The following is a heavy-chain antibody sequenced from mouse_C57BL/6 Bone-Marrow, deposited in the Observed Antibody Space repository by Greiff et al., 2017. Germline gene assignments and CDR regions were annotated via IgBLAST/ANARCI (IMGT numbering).Heavy chain of an antibody. V-gene: IGHV1-20*01. CDR2: INPFNGDT. CDR1: GYSFTGYF. CDR3: ARGTLWYYFDY. D-gene: IGHD1-1*02. J-gene: IGHJ2*01. Sequence: SGPELVKPGDSVQISCKASGYSFTGYFMNWVMQSHGQSLEWIGRINPFNGDTFYNQKFTGKATFTVDKSSRTAHIELRSLTSEDAAVYYCARGTLWYYFDYWGQGTTRTVSS.